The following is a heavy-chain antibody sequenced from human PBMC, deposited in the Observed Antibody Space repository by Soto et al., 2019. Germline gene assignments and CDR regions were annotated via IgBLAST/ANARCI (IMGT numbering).Heavy chain of an antibody. CDR2: ISAYNGNT. CDR3: ARPYYYGSGSHDWYFDL. CDR1: GYTFTSYG. J-gene: IGHJ2*01. V-gene: IGHV1-18*01. Sequence: QVQLVQSGAEVKKPGASVKVSCKASGYTFTSYGISWVRQAPGQGLEWMGWISAYNGNTNYAQKLQGRVTMTTDTSPRTAYMELRSLRSDDTAVYYCARPYYYGSGSHDWYFDLWGRGTLVTISS. D-gene: IGHD3-10*01.